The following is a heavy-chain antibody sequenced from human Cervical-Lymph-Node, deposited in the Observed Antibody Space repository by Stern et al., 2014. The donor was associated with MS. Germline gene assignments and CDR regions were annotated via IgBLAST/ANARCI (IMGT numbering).Heavy chain of an antibody. CDR2: IYHSGST. CDR1: GGSISSGGYS. J-gene: IGHJ6*02. V-gene: IGHV4-30-2*01. CDR3: ARAPERTAYYYYYGMDV. D-gene: IGHD5-18*01. Sequence: VQLVESGSGLVKPSQTLSLTCAVSGGSISSGGYSWSWIRQPPGKGLEWIGYIYHSGSTYYNPCLKSRVTISVDRSKTQFSLKLSSVTAADTAVYYCARAPERTAYYYYYGMDVWGQGTTVTVSS.